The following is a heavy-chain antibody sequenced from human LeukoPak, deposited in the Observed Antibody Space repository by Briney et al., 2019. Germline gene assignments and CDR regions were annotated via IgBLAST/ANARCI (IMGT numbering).Heavy chain of an antibody. CDR1: GGSFSGYY. V-gene: IGHV4-34*01. CDR2: INHSGST. J-gene: IGHJ5*02. CDR3: ARSAGYSSSWYNWFDP. Sequence: SETLSLTCAVYGGSFSGYYWSWIRQPPGKGLDWIGEINHSGSTNYNPSLKSRVTISVDTSKNQFSLKLSSVTAADTAVYYCARSAGYSSSWYNWFDPWGQGTLVTVSS. D-gene: IGHD6-13*01.